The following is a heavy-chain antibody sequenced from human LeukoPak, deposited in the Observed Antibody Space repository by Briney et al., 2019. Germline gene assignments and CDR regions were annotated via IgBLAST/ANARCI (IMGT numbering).Heavy chain of an antibody. D-gene: IGHD1-26*01. Sequence: GRSLRLSCAASGFTFSSYGMHWVRQAPGKGLEWVAVISYDGSNKYYADSVKGRFTISRDNSRNTLLLEMNSLRADDTALYYCTKGDGGYYPIDNWGQGTLVIVSS. CDR3: TKGDGGYYPIDN. J-gene: IGHJ4*02. CDR1: GFTFSSYG. V-gene: IGHV3-30*18. CDR2: ISYDGSNK.